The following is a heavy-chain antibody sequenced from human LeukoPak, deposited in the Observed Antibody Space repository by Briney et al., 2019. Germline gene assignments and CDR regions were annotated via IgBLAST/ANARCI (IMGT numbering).Heavy chain of an antibody. CDR1: GYTFTSYD. CDR3: ARVRADYSSSWYRNWFDP. CDR2: MNPNSGNT. D-gene: IGHD6-13*01. J-gene: IGHJ5*02. Sequence: ASVKVSCKASGYTFTSYDINWVRQATGQGLEWMGWMNPNSGNTGYAQKFQGRVTMTRNTSISTAYMELSSLRSEDTAVYYCARVRADYSSSWYRNWFDPWGQGTLVTVSS. V-gene: IGHV1-8*01.